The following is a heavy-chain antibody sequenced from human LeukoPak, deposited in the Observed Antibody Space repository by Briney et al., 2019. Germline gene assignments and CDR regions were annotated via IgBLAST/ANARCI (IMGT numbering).Heavy chain of an antibody. J-gene: IGHJ4*01. Sequence: PSETLSLTCAVYGGSFSGYYWSWIRQPPGKGLEWIGEINHSGSTNYNPSLKSRVTISVDTSKNQFSLKLSSVTAADTAVYYCARMRSSPSDYWGQGALLTVSS. CDR2: INHSGST. V-gene: IGHV4-34*01. D-gene: IGHD5-24*01. CDR3: ARMRSSPSDY. CDR1: GGSFSGYY.